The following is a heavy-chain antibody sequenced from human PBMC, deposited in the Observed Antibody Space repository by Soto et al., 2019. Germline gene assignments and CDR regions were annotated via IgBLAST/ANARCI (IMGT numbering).Heavy chain of an antibody. V-gene: IGHV1-69*06. J-gene: IGHJ6*02. D-gene: IGHD3-3*01. Sequence: RASVKVSCKASGGTFSSYAISWVRQAPGQGLEWMGGIIPIFGTANYAQKFQGRITITADKSTSTAYMELSSLRSEDTAVYYCARADRITIFGVVIKYYYYGMDVWGQGTTVTVSS. CDR3: ARADRITIFGVVIKYYYYGMDV. CDR1: GGTFSSYA. CDR2: IIPIFGTA.